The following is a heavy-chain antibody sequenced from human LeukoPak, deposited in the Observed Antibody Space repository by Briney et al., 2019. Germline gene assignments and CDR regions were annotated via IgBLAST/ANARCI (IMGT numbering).Heavy chain of an antibody. J-gene: IGHJ3*02. CDR3: ARVGGMTTINNAAFDI. Sequence: PSETLSLTCAVYGGSFSGYYWSWLRQPPGKGLEWIGEINHSGSTNYNPPLKSRVTISVDTSKNQFSLKLSSVTPADTAIYYCARVGGMTTINNAAFDIWGHRTMVTVSS. CDR2: INHSGST. D-gene: IGHD5-24*01. V-gene: IGHV4-34*01. CDR1: GGSFSGYY.